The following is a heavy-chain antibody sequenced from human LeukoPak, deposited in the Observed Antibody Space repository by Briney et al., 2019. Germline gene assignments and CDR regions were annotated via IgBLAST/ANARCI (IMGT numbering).Heavy chain of an antibody. CDR1: GGSISTSAYY. CDR2: IYYSGNT. V-gene: IGHV4-39*01. Sequence: SETLSLTCIVSGGSISTSAYYWGWIRQPPGEGLQWIGSIYYSGNTYYNSSLKSRVTISVDTSTSQFSLRLSSVTAADTAVYYCARQPALTHSPFDYWGQGTLVTVSS. CDR3: ARQPALTHSPFDY. J-gene: IGHJ4*02.